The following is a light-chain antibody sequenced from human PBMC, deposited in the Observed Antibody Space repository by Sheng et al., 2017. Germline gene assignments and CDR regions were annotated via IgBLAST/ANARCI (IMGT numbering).Light chain of an antibody. Sequence: EIVLTQSPATLSLSPGERATLSCRASQSVSSYLAWYQQKPGQAPRLLIYDASNRATGIPARFSGSGSGTDFTLTISSLEPEDFAVYYCQQRSNWPPWTFGQDRRWK. CDR2: DAS. CDR3: QQRSNWPPWT. V-gene: IGKV3-11*01. CDR1: QSVSSY. J-gene: IGKJ1*01.